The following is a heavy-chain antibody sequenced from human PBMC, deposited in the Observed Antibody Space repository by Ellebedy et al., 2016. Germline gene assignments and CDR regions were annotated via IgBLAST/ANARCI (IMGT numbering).Heavy chain of an antibody. J-gene: IGHJ5*02. CDR3: ARGLGYCSSTSCPNWFNP. V-gene: IGHV4-31*03. CDR2: IYYSGST. CDR1: GGSISSGGYY. Sequence: SETLSLXXTVSGGSISSGGYYWSWIRQHPGKGLEWIGYIYYSGSTYYNPSLKSRVTISVDTSKNQFSLKLSSVTAADTAVYYCARGLGYCSSTSCPNWFNPWGQGTLVTVSS. D-gene: IGHD2-2*01.